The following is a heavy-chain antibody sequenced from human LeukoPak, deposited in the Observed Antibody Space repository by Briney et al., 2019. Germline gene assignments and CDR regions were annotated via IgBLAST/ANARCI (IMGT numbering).Heavy chain of an antibody. CDR1: EFTFSSYG. CDR3: AKGPHLTDYFDFYMDV. CDR2: IRFDGSNK. J-gene: IGHJ6*03. D-gene: IGHD3-9*01. V-gene: IGHV3-30*02. Sequence: PGGSLRLSCAASEFTFSSYGMHWVRQAPGKGLEWVAFIRFDGSNKYYADSVKGRFTISRDNSKNTLYLQINSLRAEDTAVYYCAKGPHLTDYFDFYMDVWGKGTTVTISS.